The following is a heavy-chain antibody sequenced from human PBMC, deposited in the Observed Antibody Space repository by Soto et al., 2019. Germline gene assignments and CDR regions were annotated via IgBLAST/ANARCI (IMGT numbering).Heavy chain of an antibody. CDR3: ARDPLITMVRGVISFYGMDV. CDR2: IWYDGSNK. Sequence: QVQLVESGGGVVQPGRSLRLSCAASGFTFSSYGMHWVRQAPGKGLEWVAVIWYDGSNKYYADSVKGRFTISRDNSKNTLYLQMNSLRAEDTAVYYCARDPLITMVRGVISFYGMDVWGQGTTFTVSS. J-gene: IGHJ6*02. CDR1: GFTFSSYG. D-gene: IGHD3-10*01. V-gene: IGHV3-33*01.